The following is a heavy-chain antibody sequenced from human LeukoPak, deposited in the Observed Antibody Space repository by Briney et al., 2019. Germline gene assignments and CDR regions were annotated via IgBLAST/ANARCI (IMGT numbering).Heavy chain of an antibody. J-gene: IGHJ5*01. CDR1: GGTFSSYA. Sequence: SVKVSCKASGGTFSSYAISWVRQAPGQGLEWMGGIIPIFGTANYAQKFQGRVTITTDESTSTAYMELSSLGSEDTAVYYCARSPRCCYTNWFDPWGQGTLVTVSS. CDR2: IIPIFGTA. V-gene: IGHV1-69*05. D-gene: IGHD2-2*02. CDR3: ARSPRCCYTNWFDP.